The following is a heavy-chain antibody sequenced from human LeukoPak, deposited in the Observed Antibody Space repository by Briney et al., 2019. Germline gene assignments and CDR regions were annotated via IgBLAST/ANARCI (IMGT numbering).Heavy chain of an antibody. D-gene: IGHD3-22*01. CDR1: GYTLTELS. V-gene: IGHV1-24*01. CDR3: ATTAHHDSSGYLFRAWFDP. Sequence: ASVKVSCKVSGYTLTELSMHWVRQAPGKGLEWMGGFDPEDGETIYAQKFQGRVTMTEDTSTDTAYMELSSLRSEDTAVYYCATTAHHDSSGYLFRAWFDPWGQGTLVTVSS. J-gene: IGHJ5*02. CDR2: FDPEDGET.